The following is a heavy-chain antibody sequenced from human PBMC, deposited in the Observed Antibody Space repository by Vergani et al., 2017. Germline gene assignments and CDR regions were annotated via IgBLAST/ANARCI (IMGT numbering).Heavy chain of an antibody. V-gene: IGHV4-34*01. Sequence: QVQLQQWGAGLLKPSETLSLTCAVYGGSFSGYYWSWIRQPPGKGLEWIGEINHSGSTHYNPSLKSGVTISVDTSKYHFSLKRSSVTAADTAVYYCARRARTSATTGGMDVWGQGTTVTVSS. CDR3: ARRARTSATTGGMDV. D-gene: IGHD1-14*01. CDR2: INHSGST. J-gene: IGHJ6*02. CDR1: GGSFSGYY.